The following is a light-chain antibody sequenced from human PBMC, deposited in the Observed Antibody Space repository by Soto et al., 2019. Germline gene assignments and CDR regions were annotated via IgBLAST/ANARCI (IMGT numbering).Light chain of an antibody. J-gene: IGKJ1*01. CDR3: QQYNDYSWT. CDR1: QCISSW. Sequence: DIQMSQSPSSVSASVGDRVTSTCRASQCISSWLSWYQQKPGKAPKILIYSASSLQSGGTSRFSGSGYGTEVTLTISSRQPDDVAIYYCQQYNDYSWTVGQGTKVDIK. V-gene: IGKV1D-16*01. CDR2: SAS.